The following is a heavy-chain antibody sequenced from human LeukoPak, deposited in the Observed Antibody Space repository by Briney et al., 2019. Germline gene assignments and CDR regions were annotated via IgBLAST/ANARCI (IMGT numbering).Heavy chain of an antibody. CDR2: IIPIFGTA. Sequence: SVKVSCKASGYIFISYGITWVRQAPGQGLEWMGGIIPIFGTANYAQKFQGRVTITADKSTSTAYMELSSLRSEDTAVYYCAREEDEGAFDIWGQGTMVTVSS. D-gene: IGHD2-15*01. CDR1: GYIFISYG. J-gene: IGHJ3*02. CDR3: AREEDEGAFDI. V-gene: IGHV1-69*06.